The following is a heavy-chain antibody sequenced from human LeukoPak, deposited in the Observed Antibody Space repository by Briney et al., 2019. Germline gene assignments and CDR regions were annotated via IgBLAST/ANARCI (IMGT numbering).Heavy chain of an antibody. J-gene: IGHJ4*02. CDR3: ARDFSGATDY. CDR2: INSDGNTI. D-gene: IGHD3-10*01. CDR1: GFTFSNNL. Sequence: QPGGSLRLSCAASGFTFSNNLMHWVRQGPGKGLVWVSHINSDGNTIRYADSVKGRFTISRDNAKNTLYLQMNSLRAEDTAVYFCARDFSGATDYWGRGTQVTVSS. V-gene: IGHV3-74*01.